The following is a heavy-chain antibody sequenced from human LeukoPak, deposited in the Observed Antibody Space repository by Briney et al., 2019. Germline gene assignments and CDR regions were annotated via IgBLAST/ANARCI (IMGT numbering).Heavy chain of an antibody. D-gene: IGHD3-3*01. V-gene: IGHV3-30*03. CDR3: ARDTRGGLLWGGYSYGMDV. CDR1: GFTFSNYG. CDR2: ISYDGSKK. Sequence: PGRSLRLSCAVSGFTFSNYGMHWVRQAPGKGLEWVAVISYDGSKKYYADSVKGRFTISRDNSKNTLYLQMNSLRAEDTAVYYCARDTRGGLLWGGYSYGMDVWGQGTTVAVSS. J-gene: IGHJ6*02.